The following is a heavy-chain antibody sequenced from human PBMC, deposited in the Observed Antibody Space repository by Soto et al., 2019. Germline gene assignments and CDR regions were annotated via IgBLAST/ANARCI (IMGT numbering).Heavy chain of an antibody. CDR2: ISYDGSNK. Sequence: GGSLRLSCAASGFTFSSYGMYWVRQAPGKGLEWVAVISYDGSNKYYADSAKGRFTISRDNSKNTLYLQMNSLRAEDTAVYYCARDYYRFNSGYGFSMDVWGQGTTVTVSS. V-gene: IGHV3-30*03. J-gene: IGHJ6*02. CDR3: ARDYYRFNSGYGFSMDV. D-gene: IGHD5-12*01. CDR1: GFTFSSYG.